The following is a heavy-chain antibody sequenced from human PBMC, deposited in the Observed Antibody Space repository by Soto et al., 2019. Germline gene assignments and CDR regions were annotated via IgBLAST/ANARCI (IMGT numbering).Heavy chain of an antibody. D-gene: IGHD3-22*01. Sequence: SETLSLTCTVSGGSVSSGSYYWCWIRQPPGKGLEWIGYIYYSGSTNYNPSLKSRVTISVDTSKNQLSLKLSSVTAADTAVYYCARDSARYYYDSRPGSFDIWGQGTMVTVSS. CDR1: GGSVSSGSYY. CDR2: IYYSGST. J-gene: IGHJ3*02. CDR3: ARDSARYYYDSRPGSFDI. V-gene: IGHV4-61*01.